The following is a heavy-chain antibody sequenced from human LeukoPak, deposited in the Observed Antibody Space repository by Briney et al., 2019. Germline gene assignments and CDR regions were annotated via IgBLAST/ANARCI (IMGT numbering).Heavy chain of an antibody. CDR2: INPDSGGT. CDR1: GYTFTGYY. CDR3: ARDLPSPGISVAEDY. Sequence: ASVKVSCKASGYTFTGYYMFWLRQAPGQGLEWMGRINPDSGGTNYAQKFQGRVTMTRDTSITTAYMELSSLRSDDTAVYYCARDLPSPGISVAEDYRGQGTLVSVSS. V-gene: IGHV1-2*06. D-gene: IGHD6-19*01. J-gene: IGHJ4*02.